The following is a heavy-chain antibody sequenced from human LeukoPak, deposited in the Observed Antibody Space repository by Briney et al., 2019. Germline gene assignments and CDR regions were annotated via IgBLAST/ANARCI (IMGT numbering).Heavy chain of an antibody. V-gene: IGHV1-69*05. CDR1: GGTFSSYA. Sequence: SVKVSCKASGGTFSSYAVSWVRQAPGQGLEWMGRIIPMFGTTNYAQSFQGRLTITMDKSTTTAYMELSSLRFEDTAMYYCARGKYYDSSGYFDWGQGTLVTVSS. J-gene: IGHJ4*02. CDR3: ARGKYYDSSGYFD. CDR2: IIPMFGTT. D-gene: IGHD3-22*01.